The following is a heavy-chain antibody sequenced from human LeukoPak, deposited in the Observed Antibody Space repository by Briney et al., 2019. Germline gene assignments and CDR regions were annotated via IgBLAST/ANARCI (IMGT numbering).Heavy chain of an antibody. Sequence: SVKVSCKASGGTFSSYAISWVRQAPGQGLEWMGGIIPIFGTANYAQKFQGRVTITTDESTSTAYMELSSLRPEDTAVYYCARAPWELHPAGYYYYYMDVWGKGTTVTVSS. J-gene: IGHJ6*03. CDR1: GGTFSSYA. V-gene: IGHV1-69*05. CDR2: IIPIFGTA. CDR3: ARAPWELHPAGYYYYYMDV. D-gene: IGHD1-26*01.